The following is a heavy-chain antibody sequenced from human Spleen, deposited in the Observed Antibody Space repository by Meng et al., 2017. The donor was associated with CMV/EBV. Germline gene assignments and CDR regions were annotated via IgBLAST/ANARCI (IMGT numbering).Heavy chain of an antibody. V-gene: IGHV4-31*02. CDR3: ARGPHVDSAMVLYNWFGP. CDR1: SIISGSYH. Sequence: SIISGSYHWSWIRQHPGKGLEWIGYIYHSGNSHYNPSLKSRVAISVDTSKNQFSLTMSSVTAADTAVYYCARGPHVDSAMVLYNWFGPWGQGTLVTVSS. J-gene: IGHJ5*02. CDR2: IYHSGNS. D-gene: IGHD5-18*01.